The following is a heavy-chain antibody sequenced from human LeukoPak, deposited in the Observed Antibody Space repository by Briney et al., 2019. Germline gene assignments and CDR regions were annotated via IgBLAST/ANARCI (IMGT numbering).Heavy chain of an antibody. CDR2: INHSGST. J-gene: IGHJ4*02. CDR1: GGSFSGYY. D-gene: IGHD4-17*01. Sequence: PSETLSLTCAVYGGSFSGYYWSWIRQPPGKGLEWIGEINHSGSTHYNPSLKSRVTISVDTSKNQFSLKLSSVTAADAAVYYCARSIMTSVTTFGYWGQGTLVTVSS. V-gene: IGHV4-34*01. CDR3: ARSIMTSVTTFGY.